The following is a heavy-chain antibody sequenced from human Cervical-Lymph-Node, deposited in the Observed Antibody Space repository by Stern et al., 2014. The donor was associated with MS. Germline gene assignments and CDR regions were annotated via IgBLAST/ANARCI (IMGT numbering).Heavy chain of an antibody. Sequence: QVQLQESGPGLVKPSGTLSLTCAVSGDSISSSNWWSWVRQSPGKGLEWVGDIYHAGTTNYNSTLKSRLTISADNTKTQFSLKLTSVTAADTAVYYCVRALGSSSFRYWFDPWGQGTLVIVSS. J-gene: IGHJ5*02. D-gene: IGHD6-13*01. CDR1: GDSISSSNW. CDR3: VRALGSSSFRYWFDP. CDR2: IYHAGTT. V-gene: IGHV4-4*02.